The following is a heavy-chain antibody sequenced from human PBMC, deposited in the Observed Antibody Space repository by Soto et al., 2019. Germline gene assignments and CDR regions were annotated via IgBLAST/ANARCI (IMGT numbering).Heavy chain of an antibody. V-gene: IGHV5-51*01. CDR2: IYPEDSET. Sequence: PGESLKISCKGSGYSFTSYWIGWVRQMPGKDLEWIGIIYPEDSETRYSPSFQGLVTISVDKSISTAYLQWNSLQASDTAMYYCARLRGGRTKYYFYCWGQGTLVTVSS. J-gene: IGHJ4*02. CDR3: ARLRGGRTKYYFYC. CDR1: GYSFTSYW. D-gene: IGHD2-15*01.